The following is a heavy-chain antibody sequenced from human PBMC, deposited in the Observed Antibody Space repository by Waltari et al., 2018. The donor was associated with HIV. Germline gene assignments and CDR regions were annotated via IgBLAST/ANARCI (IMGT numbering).Heavy chain of an antibody. CDR1: CSPISSSSYY. V-gene: IGHV4-39*07. CDR3: VSRKVYYYYGMDV. Sequence: QLQLQESGPGLVKPSETLSLTCTVSCSPISSSSYYCVWVRQPPGKGLEWIGSIYYSGSTYYNPSLKSRVTISVDTSKNQFSLKLSSVTAADTAVYYCVSRKVYYYYGMDVWGQGTTVTVSS. J-gene: IGHJ6*02. CDR2: IYYSGST.